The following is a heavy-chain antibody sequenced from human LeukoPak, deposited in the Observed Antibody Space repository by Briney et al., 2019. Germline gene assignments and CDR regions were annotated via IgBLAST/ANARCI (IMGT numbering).Heavy chain of an antibody. Sequence: GGSLRLSCAASGFTFSSYGMHWVGQAPGKGLEWVAVMSYDGSNKYYADSVKGRFTISRDNSKNPLYLQMNSLRAEDTAVYYCARDEQRGELSYWGQGTLVTVSS. D-gene: IGHD3-10*01. J-gene: IGHJ4*02. CDR2: MSYDGSNK. V-gene: IGHV3-30*03. CDR1: GFTFSSYG. CDR3: ARDEQRGELSY.